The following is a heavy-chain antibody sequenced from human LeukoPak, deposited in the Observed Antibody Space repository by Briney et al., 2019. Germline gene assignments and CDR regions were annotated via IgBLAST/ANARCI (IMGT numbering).Heavy chain of an antibody. J-gene: IGHJ4*02. Sequence: GRSLRLSCAASGFTFSSYAMHWVRQAPGKGLEWVAVISYHGSTQYYADSVKGRFTISRDNSKNTLYLQMNSLRVEDTAVYYCAKDMGYTSMLSDEWGQGTLVTVSS. D-gene: IGHD3-16*01. CDR2: ISYHGSTQ. CDR3: AKDMGYTSMLSDE. V-gene: IGHV3-30-3*01. CDR1: GFTFSSYA.